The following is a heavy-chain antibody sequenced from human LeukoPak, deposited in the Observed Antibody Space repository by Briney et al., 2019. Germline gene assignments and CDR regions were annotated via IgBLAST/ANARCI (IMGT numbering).Heavy chain of an antibody. Sequence: SETLSLTCSVSGGSMSDYYWSWIRQPPGKGLEWIGFMYHSGSTYYNPSLKSRVTISVDRSKNRFSLKLISVTAADTAVYFCARGSIISCENWGQGTLVTVSS. CDR2: MYHSGST. CDR1: GGSMSDYY. D-gene: IGHD2-2*01. CDR3: ARGSIISCEN. V-gene: IGHV4-59*12. J-gene: IGHJ4*02.